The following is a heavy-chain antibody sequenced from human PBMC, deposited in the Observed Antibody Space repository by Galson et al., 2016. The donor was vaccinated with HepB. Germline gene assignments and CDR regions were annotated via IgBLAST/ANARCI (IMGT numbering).Heavy chain of an antibody. J-gene: IGHJ6*03. V-gene: IGHV3-30-3*01. CDR3: ARGGYSSSWYISDYMDV. Sequence: SLRLSCAASGFSFSSFAIHWVRLASGKGLEWVAVISYDGGNKYSADSVNGRFTISRDNSENTMFLRMNSLRPEDTAVYYCARGGYSSSWYISDYMDVWGKGTTVIVSS. CDR2: ISYDGGNK. CDR1: GFSFSSFA. D-gene: IGHD6-13*01.